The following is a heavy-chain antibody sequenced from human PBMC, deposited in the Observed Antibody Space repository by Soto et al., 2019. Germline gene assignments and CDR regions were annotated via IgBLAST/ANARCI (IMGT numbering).Heavy chain of an antibody. CDR1: GFTFPHHS. Sequence: PVKVSCKASGFTFPHHSIHWVRQAPGQRLEWMGWINSDTGYTKYSQKFQARLTITWDSSAKTAYMELSSLQSEETAVYYCVRGKEGGVWFDTWGQGSLVTVSS. CDR3: VRGKEGGVWFDT. J-gene: IGHJ5*02. D-gene: IGHD3-16*01. V-gene: IGHV1-3*04. CDR2: INSDTGYT.